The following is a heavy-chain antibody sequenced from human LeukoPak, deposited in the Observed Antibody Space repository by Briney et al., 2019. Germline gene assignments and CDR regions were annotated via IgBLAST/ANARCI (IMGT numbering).Heavy chain of an antibody. V-gene: IGHV4-38-2*02. CDR3: AREDIVVVVAAPNWFDP. CDR2: IYHSGST. Sequence: ASETLSLTCTVSGYSISSGYYWGWIRQPPGKGLEWIGSIYHSGSTYYNPSLKSRVTISVDTSKNQFSLKLSSVTAADTAVYYCAREDIVVVVAAPNWFDPWGQGTLVTVSS. CDR1: GYSISSGYY. J-gene: IGHJ5*02. D-gene: IGHD2-15*01.